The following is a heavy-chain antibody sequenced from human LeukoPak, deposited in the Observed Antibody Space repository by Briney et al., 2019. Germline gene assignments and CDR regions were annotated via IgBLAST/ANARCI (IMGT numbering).Heavy chain of an antibody. CDR3: ARERMDSGSYPLWY. CDR1: GYSFTSYW. Sequence: KPGESLKISCKGSGYSFTSYWIGWVRQAPGQGLEWMGRIIPIFGTANYAQKFQGRVTITTDESTSTAYMELSSLRSEDTAVYYCARERMDSGSYPLWYWGQGTLVTVSS. D-gene: IGHD1-26*01. CDR2: IIPIFGTA. V-gene: IGHV1-69*05. J-gene: IGHJ4*02.